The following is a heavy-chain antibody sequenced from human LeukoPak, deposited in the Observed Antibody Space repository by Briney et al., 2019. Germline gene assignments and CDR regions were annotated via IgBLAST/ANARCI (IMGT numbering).Heavy chain of an antibody. CDR3: ARTTYDSSAYFDF. CDR1: GYTFSNYA. Sequence: GASVKVSCKASGYTFSNYAISWVRQAPGQGLEWMGWISPYNGNTNYAQTFQGRVTMTTDTSTTTAYMELRSLRSDDTAVYYCARTTYDSSAYFDFWGQGTLVTVSS. J-gene: IGHJ4*02. D-gene: IGHD3-22*01. CDR2: ISPYNGNT. V-gene: IGHV1-18*01.